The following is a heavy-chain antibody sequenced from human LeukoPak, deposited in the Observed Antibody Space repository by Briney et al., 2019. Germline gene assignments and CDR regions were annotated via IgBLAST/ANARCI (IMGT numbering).Heavy chain of an antibody. D-gene: IGHD2-21*02. V-gene: IGHV3-23*01. CDR3: ARGAMTAIPESLQY. Sequence: PGGSLRLSCAASGFTFSSYGMSWVRQAPGKGLEWVSAISGSGGSTYYADSVKGRFTISRDKAKKSLYLQMNSLRAEDTALYYCARGAMTAIPESLQYWGQGTLVTVSS. J-gene: IGHJ1*01. CDR2: ISGSGGST. CDR1: GFTFSSYG.